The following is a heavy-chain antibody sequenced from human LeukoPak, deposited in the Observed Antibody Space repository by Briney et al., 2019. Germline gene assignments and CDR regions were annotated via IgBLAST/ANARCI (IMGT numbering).Heavy chain of an antibody. J-gene: IGHJ4*02. D-gene: IGHD3-22*01. CDR1: GGSLSTHH. CDR3: ARGYDSSAYYPFNY. CDR2: ISDSGST. Sequence: PSETQSLTCVVSGGSLSTHHWSWIRQSPGRGLEWIGYISDSGSTNYNPSLKSRVTISVDTSKNQFSLVLSSVTAADTAVYYCARGYDSSAYYPFNYWGQGTLVTVSS. V-gene: IGHV4-59*11.